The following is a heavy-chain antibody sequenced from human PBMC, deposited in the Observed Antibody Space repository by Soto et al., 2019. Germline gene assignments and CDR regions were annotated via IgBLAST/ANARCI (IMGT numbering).Heavy chain of an antibody. V-gene: IGHV4-39*01. Sequence: SETLSLTCTVSGGPPNSRCDYWGWIRQPPGKGLEWIGSVYYSGSTYDNPSLQSRVTISVDTSRNQFSLKLISVTAADTAVYFCARQPRGPGYGERGLYFDYWGQGTLVTVSS. CDR1: GGPPNSRCDY. CDR3: ARQPRGPGYGERGLYFDY. J-gene: IGHJ4*02. D-gene: IGHD3-16*01. CDR2: VYYSGST.